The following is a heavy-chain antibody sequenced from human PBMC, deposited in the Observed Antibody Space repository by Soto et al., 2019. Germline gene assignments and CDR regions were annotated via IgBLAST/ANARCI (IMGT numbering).Heavy chain of an antibody. CDR2: IKQDESKK. V-gene: IGHV3-7*01. J-gene: IGHJ6*02. Sequence: EVQLVESGGGLVQPGGSLRLSCAASGFTFSSYWMTWVRQAPGKGLEWVANIKQDESKKYSVDSVKGRFTISRDNDKSSLYLQMNSLRAEDTAVYYCARGPYGMDVWGQGTTVTVAS. CDR3: ARGPYGMDV. CDR1: GFTFSSYW.